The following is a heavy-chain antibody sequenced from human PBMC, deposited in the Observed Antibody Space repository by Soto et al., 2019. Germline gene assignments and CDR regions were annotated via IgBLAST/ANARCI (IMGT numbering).Heavy chain of an antibody. CDR3: AKLGFVLMEISYFHQ. CDR2: ISGNSGKT. CDR1: GFTFSSYA. D-gene: IGHD2-8*01. J-gene: IGHJ4*01. V-gene: IGHV3-23*01. Sequence: EVQLLESGGGLVQPGGSLRLSCTASGFTFSSYAMSWVRQAPGKELEWVSTISGNSGKTNYAESVKGRFSISRDNSKNTVHLQLDSLRAEDTAVYFCAKLGFVLMEISYFHQWGHGTLVTVSS.